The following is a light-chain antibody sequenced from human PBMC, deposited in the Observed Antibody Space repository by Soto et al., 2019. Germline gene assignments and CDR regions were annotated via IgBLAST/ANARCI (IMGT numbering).Light chain of an antibody. J-gene: IGKJ3*01. Sequence: DIQVTQSPSSLSASVGDRVTITCRASQNIRNYLNWYQQRPGKAPNLLIYGASSLQSGVPSRFSGSGSETDFTLTINNLQPEDFATYYCQQSYTAVFTFGPGTKVDVK. CDR1: QNIRNY. CDR2: GAS. CDR3: QQSYTAVFT. V-gene: IGKV1-39*01.